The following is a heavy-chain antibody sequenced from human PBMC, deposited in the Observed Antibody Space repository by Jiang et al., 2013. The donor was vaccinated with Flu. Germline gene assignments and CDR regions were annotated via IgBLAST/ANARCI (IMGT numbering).Heavy chain of an antibody. CDR2: INPNSGGT. CDR3: ARAGYDSSGYHIFDY. D-gene: IGHD3-22*01. V-gene: IGHV1-2*04. Sequence: SGAEVKKPGASVKVSCKASGYTFTGYYMHWVRQAPGQGLEWMGWINPNSGGTNYAQKFQGWVTMTRDTSISTAYMELSRLRSDDTAVYYCARAGYDSSGYHIFDYWGQGTLVTVSS. CDR1: GYTFTGYY. J-gene: IGHJ4*02.